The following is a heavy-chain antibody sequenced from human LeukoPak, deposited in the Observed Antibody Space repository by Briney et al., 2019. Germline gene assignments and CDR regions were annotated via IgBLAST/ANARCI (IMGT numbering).Heavy chain of an antibody. CDR2: ISLNSDNI. CDR3: LKDISATYYHSSGYLDY. J-gene: IGHJ4*02. CDR1: GFTFDDYA. D-gene: IGHD3-22*01. Sequence: PGGSLRLSCAASGFTFDDYAMHWVRQVPGKGLEWVAGISLNSDNIGYADSVKGRFTISRDNAKNSLYLQMNSLRAEDMALYFCLKDISATYYHSSGYLDYWGQATLVTVSS. V-gene: IGHV3-9*03.